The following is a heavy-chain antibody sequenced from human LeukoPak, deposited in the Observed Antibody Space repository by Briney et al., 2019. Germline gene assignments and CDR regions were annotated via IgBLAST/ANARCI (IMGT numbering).Heavy chain of an antibody. CDR1: GFTFSSYG. D-gene: IGHD3-10*01. J-gene: IGHJ6*02. CDR2: ISYDGSNK. Sequence: GRSLRLSCAASGFTFSSYGMHWVRQAPGKGLEWVAVISYDGSNKYYADSVKGRFTISRDNSKNTLYLQMNSLRAEDTAVYYCARADGSGSSYGMDVWGQGTTVTVSS. V-gene: IGHV3-30*03. CDR3: ARADGSGSSYGMDV.